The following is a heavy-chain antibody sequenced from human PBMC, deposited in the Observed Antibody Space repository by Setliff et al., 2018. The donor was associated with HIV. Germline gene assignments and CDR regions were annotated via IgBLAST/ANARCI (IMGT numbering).Heavy chain of an antibody. J-gene: IGHJ4*02. V-gene: IGHV3-33*01. CDR2: IWYDGNKK. Sequence: GGSLRLSCTASGFAFSTFAMHWVRQAPGKGLEWVAVIWYDGNKKDYGDSVKGRFTISRDDSKDTLYLQMSSLRADDTAIYYCARAPGDILTAYFGGLDYFGQGALVTVSS. CDR3: ARAPGDILTAYFGGLDY. CDR1: GFAFSTFA. D-gene: IGHD3-9*01.